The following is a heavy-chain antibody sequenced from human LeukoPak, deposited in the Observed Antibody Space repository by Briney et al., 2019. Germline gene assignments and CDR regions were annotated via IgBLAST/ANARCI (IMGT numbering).Heavy chain of an antibody. CDR3: AKPRNVAAAGFDY. V-gene: IGHV3-30*18. J-gene: IGHJ4*02. CDR2: ISYDGSNK. Sequence: PGGSLRLSCAASGFTFSSYGMHWVRQAPGKGLEWVAFISYDGSNKYYADSVKGRFTISRDNSKNTLYLQMNSLRPEDTAVYYCAKPRNVAAAGFDYWGQGTLVTVSS. CDR1: GFTFSSYG. D-gene: IGHD6-13*01.